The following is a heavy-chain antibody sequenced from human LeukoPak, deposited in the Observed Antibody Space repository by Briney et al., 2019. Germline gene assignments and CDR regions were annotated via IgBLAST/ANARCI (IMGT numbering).Heavy chain of an antibody. CDR3: SRADYYGSGSPISLDV. J-gene: IGHJ6*04. Sequence: PGRSLRLSCAASGFTFSDYYMSWVRQAPGKGLEWVSFIRSNAYGATTEHAASVKGGFTISRDDSKSIAYLQMNSLKTEDTAVYYCSRADYYGSGSPISLDVWGKGTTVTVSS. V-gene: IGHV3-49*04. CDR2: IRSNAYGATT. D-gene: IGHD3-10*01. CDR1: GFTFSDYY.